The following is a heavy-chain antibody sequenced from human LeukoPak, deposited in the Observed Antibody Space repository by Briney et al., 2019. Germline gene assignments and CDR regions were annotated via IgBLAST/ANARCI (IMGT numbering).Heavy chain of an antibody. J-gene: IGHJ4*02. CDR2: VSSSRTTI. CDR3: ARMSTGYYDDY. V-gene: IGHV3-48*01. Sequence: PGGSLRLSCAASGFIFSNHAMHWVRQAPGKGLEWVSYVSSSRTTIYYADSVKGRFTISRDDAKSSLYLQMNSLRAEDTALYYCARMSTGYYDDYWGQGTLVAVSS. D-gene: IGHD3-9*01. CDR1: GFIFSNHA.